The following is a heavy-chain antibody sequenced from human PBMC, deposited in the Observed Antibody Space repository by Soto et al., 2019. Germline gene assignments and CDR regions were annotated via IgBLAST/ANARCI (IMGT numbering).Heavy chain of an antibody. D-gene: IGHD3-9*01. Sequence: GECLKSSGKGSVYSFTSYWISWVRQMPGKGLEWMGRIDPSDSYTNYSPSFQGHVTISADKSISTAYLQWSSLKASDTAMYYCARQSFDWNSDYWGQGTLVTVSS. V-gene: IGHV5-10-1*01. CDR1: VYSFTSYW. CDR2: IDPSDSYT. CDR3: ARQSFDWNSDY. J-gene: IGHJ4*02.